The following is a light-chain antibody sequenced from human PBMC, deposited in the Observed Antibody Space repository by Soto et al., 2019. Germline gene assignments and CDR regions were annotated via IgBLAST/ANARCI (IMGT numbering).Light chain of an antibody. J-gene: IGKJ4*01. CDR3: QQRSNWLRT. CDR1: QSVSSY. CDR2: DAS. Sequence: EIVLTQSPATLSLSPGERATLSCRASQSVSSYLAWYQQKPGQAPRLLIYDASNRATGIPARFSGSGSGTDFTLTISSLEPEDSAVYYCQQRSNWLRTFGGGTKVEIK. V-gene: IGKV3-11*01.